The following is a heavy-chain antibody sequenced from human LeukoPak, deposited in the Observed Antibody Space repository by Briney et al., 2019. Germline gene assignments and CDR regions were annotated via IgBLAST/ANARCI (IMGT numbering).Heavy chain of an antibody. CDR1: GYSFTSYW. CDR3: ARTPYYYGSGSYYLYPLDY. Sequence: GESLKISCKGSGYSFTSYWIGWVRQMPGKGLEWMGIIYPGDSDTRYSPSFQGQVTISADKSISTAYLQWSSLKASDTAMYYCARTPYYYGSGSYYLYPLDYWGQGTLVTVSS. J-gene: IGHJ4*02. D-gene: IGHD3-10*01. V-gene: IGHV5-51*01. CDR2: IYPGDSDT.